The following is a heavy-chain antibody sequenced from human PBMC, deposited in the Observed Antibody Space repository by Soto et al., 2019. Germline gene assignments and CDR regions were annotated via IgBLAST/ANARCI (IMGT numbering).Heavy chain of an antibody. V-gene: IGHV1-18*01. D-gene: IGHD6-13*01. CDR2: VSAYNGNT. CDR1: GFTFTSYG. CDR3: SRGGSSWQPHEDY. J-gene: IGHJ4*02. Sequence: QVQLVQSGAEVKKPGASMKVSCKASGFTFTSYGISWVRQAPGQGLEWMGWVSAYNGNTHYAQKFXXRXSMTTDTSTTTAYMELRSLRSDDTAVYYCSRGGSSWQPHEDYWGQGTLVTVSS.